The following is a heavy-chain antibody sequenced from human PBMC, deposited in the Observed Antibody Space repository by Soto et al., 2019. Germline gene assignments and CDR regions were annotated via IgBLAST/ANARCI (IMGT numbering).Heavy chain of an antibody. Sequence: EVQLVESGGGLVKPGGSLRLSCAASGFTFSSYSMNWVRQAPGKGLEWVSSISSSSSYIYYADSVKGRFTISRDNAKNSLYLQMNSLRDEDTAVYYCARDLYDFWCGYYTGYPYYFDYWGQGSLVTVSS. J-gene: IGHJ4*02. V-gene: IGHV3-21*01. CDR1: GFTFSSYS. CDR2: ISSSSSYI. CDR3: ARDLYDFWCGYYTGYPYYFDY. D-gene: IGHD3-3*01.